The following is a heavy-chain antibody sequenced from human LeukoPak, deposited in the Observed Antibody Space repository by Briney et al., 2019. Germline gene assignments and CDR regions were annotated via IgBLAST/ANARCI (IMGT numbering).Heavy chain of an antibody. V-gene: IGHV3-48*01. Sequence: GGSLRLSCAASGFTFSSYSMNWVRQAPGKGLEWVSYISSSSRTINYADSVKGRFTISRDNAKNSLYLQMNSLRAEDTAVYYCARERYFDWSPVYYFDYWGQGTLVTVSS. D-gene: IGHD3-9*01. CDR3: ARERYFDWSPVYYFDY. CDR1: GFTFSSYS. J-gene: IGHJ4*02. CDR2: ISSSSRTI.